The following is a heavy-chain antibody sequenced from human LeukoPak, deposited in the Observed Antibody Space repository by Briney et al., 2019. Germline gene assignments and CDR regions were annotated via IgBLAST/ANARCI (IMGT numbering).Heavy chain of an antibody. CDR2: IRYDGSNK. D-gene: IGHD3-3*01. V-gene: IGHV3-30*02. J-gene: IGHJ1*01. Sequence: GRSLRLSCVASGFIFSNYYMHWVRQAPGKGLEWVAFIRYDGSNKYYADSVKGRFTISRDNSKNTLYLQMNSLRAEDTAVYYCAKDRWDFWSGYPQDPAGYFQHWGQGTLVTVSS. CDR3: AKDRWDFWSGYPQDPAGYFQH. CDR1: GFIFSNYY.